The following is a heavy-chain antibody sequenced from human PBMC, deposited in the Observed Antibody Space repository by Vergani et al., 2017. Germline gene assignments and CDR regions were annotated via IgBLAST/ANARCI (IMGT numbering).Heavy chain of an antibody. CDR3: VRARRTCTYDHCPRYYYDL. V-gene: IGHV3-21*04. D-gene: IGHD2-8*01. CDR1: GFTFRNYA. J-gene: IGHJ4*02. Sequence: EVQLLESGGDLVQPGGSLRLSCAASGFTFRNYAMTWVRQAPGKGLEWVSSISGNNDDVYYADSVKGRFTISRDNAKNSLYLDMSSLRAEDMAVYYCVRARRTCTYDHCPRYYYDLWGQGTLVTVSS. CDR2: ISGNNDDV.